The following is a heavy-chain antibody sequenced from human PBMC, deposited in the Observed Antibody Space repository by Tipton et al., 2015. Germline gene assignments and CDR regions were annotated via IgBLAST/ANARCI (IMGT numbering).Heavy chain of an antibody. D-gene: IGHD7-27*01. CDR3: ARDVNGGYFDV. CDR1: GITFSIYW. CDR2: INQDGSEK. J-gene: IGHJ3*01. V-gene: IGHV3-7*01. Sequence: SLRLSCAASGITFSIYWMSWVRQAPGKGLEWVGQINQDGSEKYYLDSMKGRFTISRDNAKNSLYLQMSTLRAEDTAVYYCARDVNGGYFDVWGQGTPVTVSP.